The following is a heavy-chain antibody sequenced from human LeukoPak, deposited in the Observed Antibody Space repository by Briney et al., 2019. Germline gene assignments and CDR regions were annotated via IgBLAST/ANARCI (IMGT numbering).Heavy chain of an antibody. CDR2: ISSSGSTI. D-gene: IGHD6-13*01. J-gene: IGHJ4*02. CDR1: GFTFSDYY. V-gene: IGHV3-11*04. CDR3: AREAPRIAADHFD. Sequence: GGSLRLSCAASGFTFSDYYMSWIRQAPGKGLDWVSYISSSGSTIYYADSVKGRFTISRDNAKNSLYLQMNSLRAEDTAVYYCAREAPRIAADHFDWGQGTLVTVSS.